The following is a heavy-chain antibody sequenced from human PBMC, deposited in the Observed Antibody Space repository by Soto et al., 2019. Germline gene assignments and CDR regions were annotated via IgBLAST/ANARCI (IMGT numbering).Heavy chain of an antibody. CDR3: ARLIGNSWLDS. V-gene: IGHV6-1*01. J-gene: IGHJ5*01. CDR2: TYYRSKWYD. CDR1: GDSVSSKSVA. D-gene: IGHD2-8*01. Sequence: PSQTLSLTCAIFGDSVSSKSVAWNWIGQSPSRGLEWLGRTYYRSKWYDDYAVSVKSRININPDTSNNQVSLHLDSVTPDDTAVYYCARLIGNSWLDSWGQGTLVTVSS.